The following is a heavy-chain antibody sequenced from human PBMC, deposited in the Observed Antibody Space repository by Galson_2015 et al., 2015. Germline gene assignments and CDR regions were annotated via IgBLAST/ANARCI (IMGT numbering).Heavy chain of an antibody. D-gene: IGHD1-26*01. CDR1: GYTFSRYA. J-gene: IGHJ5*02. V-gene: IGHV1-3*01. CDR2: INVGNGKT. CDR3: ARDWGVGTNWFDP. Sequence: SVKVSCKASGYTFSRYAMHWVRQAPGQRLEWMGWINVGNGKTKYSQKFQGRVTITRDTSASTAYMELRSLRFEDTSVYYCARDWGVGTNWFDPWGQGTLVTVSS.